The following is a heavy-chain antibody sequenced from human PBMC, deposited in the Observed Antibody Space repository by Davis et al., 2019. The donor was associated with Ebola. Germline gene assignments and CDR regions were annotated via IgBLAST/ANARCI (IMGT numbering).Heavy chain of an antibody. CDR2: IYNSGST. CDR3: ARPVSPGYTYGYYYYDMDV. V-gene: IGHV4-39*01. CDR1: GGSISSSTYY. D-gene: IGHD5-18*01. J-gene: IGHJ6*02. Sequence: MPSETLSLTCAVSGGSISSSTYYWGWIRQPPGKGLEWIGSIYNSGSTYYNPSLESRVTISVDTSKNQLSLKFTSVTAPDTAVYYRARPVSPGYTYGYYYYDMDVWGPGTLVTVSS.